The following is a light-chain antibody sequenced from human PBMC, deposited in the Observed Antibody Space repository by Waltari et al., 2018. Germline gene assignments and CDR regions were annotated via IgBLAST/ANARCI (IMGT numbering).Light chain of an antibody. CDR1: QSVTSDH. V-gene: IGKV3-20*01. CDR3: QQYGTAPHT. Sequence: EIVLTQSPGTLSLSPGERATLSCRASQSVTSDHLAWYQQKPGQAPRFLMYEASNRVAGIPDRFSGSGSGTDFTLTISRVEPEDFAVYYCQQYGTAPHTFGGGTKAEL. J-gene: IGKJ4*01. CDR2: EAS.